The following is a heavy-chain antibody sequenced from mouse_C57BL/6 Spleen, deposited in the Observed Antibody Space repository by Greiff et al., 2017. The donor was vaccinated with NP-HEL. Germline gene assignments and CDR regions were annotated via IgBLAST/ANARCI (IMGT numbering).Heavy chain of an antibody. Sequence: QVQLQQPGAELVMPGASVKLSCKASGYTFTSYWMHWVTQRPGQGLEWIGEIDPSDSYPTFNQKVKGNSILTVDKSSSTAYMQLSILTSEDSAVYYCAREGRTGSLFDYWGQGTTLTVSS. CDR1: GYTFTSYW. CDR2: IDPSDSYP. CDR3: AREGRTGSLFDY. J-gene: IGHJ2*01. D-gene: IGHD4-1*01. V-gene: IGHV1-69*01.